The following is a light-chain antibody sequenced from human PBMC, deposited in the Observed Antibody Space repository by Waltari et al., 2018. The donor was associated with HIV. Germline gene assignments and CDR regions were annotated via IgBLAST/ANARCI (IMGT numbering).Light chain of an antibody. Sequence: DIVLTQSPLSLLVPPGPPASISCWSRQRLLHRNGFNYLDWLLPTPGQSPQLRIYVGSNRASGVPDRCSGSGSGTDFTLKISRVEAEDVVVYYCRQVLETPGTFGQGTKVEIK. CDR2: VGS. CDR1: QRLLHRNGFNY. J-gene: IGKJ1*01. CDR3: RQVLETPGT. V-gene: IGKV2-28*01.